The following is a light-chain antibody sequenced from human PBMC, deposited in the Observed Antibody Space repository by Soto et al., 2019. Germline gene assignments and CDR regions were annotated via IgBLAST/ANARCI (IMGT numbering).Light chain of an antibody. CDR3: HQYDNSPLT. CDR2: GAS. J-gene: IGKJ4*01. CDR1: QSVRSGY. Sequence: EIVLTQSPGTLSLSPGERATLSCRASQSVRSGYFAWYQQKPGQAPRLLIVGASSRATGIPDRFSCGGYGTDFTQTISRLEPEDFAMYYCHQYDNSPLTFGGGTKVEIK. V-gene: IGKV3-20*01.